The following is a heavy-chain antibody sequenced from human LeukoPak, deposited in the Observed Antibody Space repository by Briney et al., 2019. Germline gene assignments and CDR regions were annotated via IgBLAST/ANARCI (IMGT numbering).Heavy chain of an antibody. CDR3: ARRENSSGYPNGWFDP. CDR2: IYYNGST. D-gene: IGHD3-22*01. J-gene: IGHJ5*02. Sequence: PSETLSLTCTVSGGSISSSSYYWGWIRQPPGKGLEWIGSIYYNGSTYYNPSLKSRVTISVDTSKNQFSLKLSSVTAADTAVYYCARRENSSGYPNGWFDPWGQGTLVTVSS. CDR1: GGSISSSSYY. V-gene: IGHV4-39*07.